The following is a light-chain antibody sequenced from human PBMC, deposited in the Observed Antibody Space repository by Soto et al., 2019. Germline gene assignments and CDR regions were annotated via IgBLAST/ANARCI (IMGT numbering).Light chain of an antibody. CDR1: ESVRHY. J-gene: IGKJ1*01. CDR2: DAS. Sequence: EIVLTQSPATLSSSPGERATLSCRASESVRHYVAWYQQKPAQAPRLLIYDASNRATGIPARFSGSGSGTEFTLTISSLQSEDFAVYYCQQYNNWPPWTFGQGTKVDI. CDR3: QQYNNWPPWT. V-gene: IGKV3-11*01.